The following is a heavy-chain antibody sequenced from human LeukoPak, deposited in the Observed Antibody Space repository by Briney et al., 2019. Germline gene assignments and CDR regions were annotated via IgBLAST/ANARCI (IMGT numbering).Heavy chain of an antibody. J-gene: IGHJ4*02. D-gene: IGHD4-11*01. CDR3: ARDSDYSNSWYYFDY. CDR2: IYYSGST. V-gene: IGHV4-30-4*08. CDR1: GGSISSSSYY. Sequence: PSETLSLTCTVSGGSISSSSYYWGWIRQPPGKGLEWIGYIYYSGSTYYNPSLKSRVTISVDTSKNQFSLKLSSVTAADTAVYYCARDSDYSNSWYYFDYWGQGTLVTVSS.